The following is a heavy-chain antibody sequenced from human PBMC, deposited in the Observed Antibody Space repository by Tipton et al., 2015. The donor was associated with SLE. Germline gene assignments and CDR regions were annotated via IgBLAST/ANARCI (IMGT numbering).Heavy chain of an antibody. V-gene: IGHV3-48*01. J-gene: IGHJ2*01. CDR2: ISISSSSI. CDR3: ARIVYRYDSSGYHHCYFDL. CDR1: GFSFSTYS. Sequence: SLRLSCAASGFSFSTYSMNWVRKAPGQGLDWISYISISSSSIFYANPVIGRFTISRDNAKNSLYLQMNSLRAEATAVYYCARIVYRYDSSGYHHCYFDLWGHGSLVPVSS. D-gene: IGHD3-22*01.